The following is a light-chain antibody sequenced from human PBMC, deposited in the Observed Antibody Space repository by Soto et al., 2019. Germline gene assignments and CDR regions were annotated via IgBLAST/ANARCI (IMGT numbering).Light chain of an antibody. CDR1: QSVSSSY. V-gene: IGKV3-20*01. J-gene: IGKJ1*01. Sequence: EIVWTQSPGTLSLSPGERATLSCRASQSVSSSYLAWYQQKPGQAPRLLIYGVSSRATGIPDRFSGSGSGTDVTLTIRRLEPEDFAVYYCQQYGSTSGTFGQGTKVQIQ. CDR3: QQYGSTSGT. CDR2: GVS.